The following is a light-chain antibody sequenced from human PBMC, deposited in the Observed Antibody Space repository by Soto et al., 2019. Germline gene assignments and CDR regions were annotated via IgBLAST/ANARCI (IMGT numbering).Light chain of an antibody. CDR2: EVS. J-gene: IGLJ2*01. V-gene: IGLV2-14*01. CDR1: SRDVGGSNY. CDR3: CSYAGSDTYVI. Sequence: QSALIQPASVSGSPGQSITISCTGTSRDVGGSNYVSWYQHHPHRAPKLLIYEVSYRPSGVSSRFSGSKSGNTASLTISGLQAEDEASYHCCSYAGSDTYVILGGGTKLTVL.